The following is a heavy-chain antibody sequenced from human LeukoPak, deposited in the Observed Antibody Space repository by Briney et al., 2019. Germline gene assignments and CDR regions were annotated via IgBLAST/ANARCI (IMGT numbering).Heavy chain of an antibody. CDR2: IYTSGST. CDR3: ARDSPNKDYYDSSGYYPYYYYYYMDV. Sequence: PSETLSLTCTVSGGSISSYYWSWIRQPAGKGLEWIGRIYTSGSTNYNPSLKSRVTMSVDTSKNQFSLKLGSVTAADTAVYYCARDSPNKDYYDSSGYYPYYYYYYMDVWGKGTTVTISS. CDR1: GGSISSYY. J-gene: IGHJ6*03. D-gene: IGHD3-22*01. V-gene: IGHV4-4*07.